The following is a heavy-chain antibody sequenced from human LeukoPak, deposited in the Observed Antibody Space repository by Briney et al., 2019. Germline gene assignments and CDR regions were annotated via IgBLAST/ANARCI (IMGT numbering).Heavy chain of an antibody. V-gene: IGHV1-18*01. J-gene: IGHJ4*02. Sequence: ASVKVSCKASGYTFTSYGISWVRQAPGQGLEWMGWISAYNGNTNYAQKLQGRVTMTTDTSTSTAYMELRSLRSDDTAVYYCARDVGYCSGGSCYPQTLDYWGQGTLVTVSS. CDR1: GYTFTSYG. CDR3: ARDVGYCSGGSCYPQTLDY. CDR2: ISAYNGNT. D-gene: IGHD2-15*01.